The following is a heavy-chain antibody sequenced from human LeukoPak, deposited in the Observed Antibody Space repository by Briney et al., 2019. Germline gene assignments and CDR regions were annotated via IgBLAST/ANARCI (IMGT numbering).Heavy chain of an antibody. CDR1: GGSISSGGYY. J-gene: IGHJ4*02. CDR3: ARGRAGGYCSSTSCYQYTRGTYYLDY. Sequence: SETLSLTCTVSGGSISSGGYYWSWIRQHPGKGLEWIGYIYYSGSTYYNPSLKSRVTISVDTSKNQFSLKLSSVTAADTAVYYCARGRAGGYCSSTSCYQYTRGTYYLDYWGQGTLVTVSS. D-gene: IGHD2-2*01. CDR2: IYYSGST. V-gene: IGHV4-31*03.